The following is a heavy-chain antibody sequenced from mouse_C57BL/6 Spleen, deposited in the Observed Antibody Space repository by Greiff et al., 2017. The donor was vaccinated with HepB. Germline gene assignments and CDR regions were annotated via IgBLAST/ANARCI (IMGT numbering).Heavy chain of an antibody. CDR1: GYAFSSSW. CDR3: ARRVDITHVYYFDY. J-gene: IGHJ2*01. V-gene: IGHV1-82*01. Sequence: QVQLQQSGPELVKPGASVKISCKASGYAFSSSWMNWVKQRPGKGLEWIGRIYPGDGDTNYNGKFKGKATLTADKSSSTAYMQLSSLTSEESAVYFCARRVDITHVYYFDYWGQGTTLTVSS. D-gene: IGHD1-1*01. CDR2: IYPGDGDT.